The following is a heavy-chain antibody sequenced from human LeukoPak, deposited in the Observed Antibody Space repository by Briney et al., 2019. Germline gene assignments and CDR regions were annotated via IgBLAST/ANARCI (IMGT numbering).Heavy chain of an antibody. J-gene: IGHJ4*02. CDR3: AGREVNRCRVVDY. V-gene: IGHV3-48*03. Sequence: GGSLRLSCAASGFTFSSYEMNWVRQAPGKGLEWVSYISSSGSTIYYADSVKGRFTISRDNAKNSLYLQMNSLRAEDTAVYYCAGREVNRCRVVDYWGQGTLVTVSS. CDR1: GFTFSSYE. D-gene: IGHD2-15*01. CDR2: ISSSGSTI.